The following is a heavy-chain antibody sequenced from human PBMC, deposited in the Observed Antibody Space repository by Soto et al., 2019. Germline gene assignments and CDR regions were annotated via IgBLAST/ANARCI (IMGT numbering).Heavy chain of an antibody. CDR3: AKFARNGYYYDSSGYYSFDY. CDR1: GFTFSSYG. CDR2: ISYDGSNK. D-gene: IGHD3-22*01. Sequence: PGGSLRLSCAASGFTFSSYGMHWVRQAPGKGLEWVAVISYDGSNKYYADSVKGRFTISRDNSKNTLYLQMNSLRAEDTAVYYCAKFARNGYYYDSSGYYSFDYWGQGTLDTVSS. V-gene: IGHV3-30*18. J-gene: IGHJ4*02.